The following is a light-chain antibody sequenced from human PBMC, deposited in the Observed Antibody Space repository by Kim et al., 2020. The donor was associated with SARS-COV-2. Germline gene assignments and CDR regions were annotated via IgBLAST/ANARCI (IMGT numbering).Light chain of an antibody. CDR1: RSNIGSNY. Sequence: QRDNIPWYTSRSNIGSNYVYWYQQLPGTAPTLLIYRNNQRPSGVPARFSGSTSGTSASLAISGLRSEDEADYYCAAWDDSLSGNYVFGTGTKVTVL. CDR3: AAWDDSLSGNYV. CDR2: RNN. J-gene: IGLJ1*01. V-gene: IGLV1-47*01.